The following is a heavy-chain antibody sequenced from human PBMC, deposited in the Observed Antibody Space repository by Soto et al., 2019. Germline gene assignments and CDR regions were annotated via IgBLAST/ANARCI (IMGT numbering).Heavy chain of an antibody. CDR3: AKDLGYCSGGSCHDVRSVHYGMDV. CDR2: ISVSGGST. CDR1: GFTFSSYA. Sequence: GGSLRLSCAASGFTFSSYAMSLVRQAPGKGLEWVSSISVSGGSTYYADSVKGRFTISRDNSKNTLYLQMNSLRAEDTAVYYCAKDLGYCSGGSCHDVRSVHYGMDVWGQGTTVTVYS. D-gene: IGHD2-15*01. V-gene: IGHV3-23*01. J-gene: IGHJ6*02.